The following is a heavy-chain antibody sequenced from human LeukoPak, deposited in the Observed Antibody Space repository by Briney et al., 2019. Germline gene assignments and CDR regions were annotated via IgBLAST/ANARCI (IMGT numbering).Heavy chain of an antibody. J-gene: IGHJ4*02. D-gene: IGHD2-21*02. Sequence: SETLSLTCTVFGGSFSGYYWSWIRQPPDKGLEWIGEINPSGSTNYNPSLKTRVSISTDTSKNHFSLNLNSVTAADTGVYYCVRGSRVYCGGDCYYYWGQGTLVTVSS. CDR1: GGSFSGYY. CDR3: VRGSRVYCGGDCYYY. CDR2: INPSGST. V-gene: IGHV4-34*01.